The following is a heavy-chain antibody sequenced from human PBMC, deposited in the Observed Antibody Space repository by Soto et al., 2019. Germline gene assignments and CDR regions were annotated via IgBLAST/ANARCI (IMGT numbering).Heavy chain of an antibody. CDR2: IIPIFGTA. Sequence: SVKVSCKASGGTFSSYAISWVRQAPGQGLEWMGGIIPIFGTANYAQKFQGRVTITADESTSTAYMELSSLRSEDTAVYYCARDPTYYDFWSGYYRSNWFDPWGQGTLVTVSS. CDR3: ARDPTYYDFWSGYYRSNWFDP. D-gene: IGHD3-3*01. CDR1: GGTFSSYA. V-gene: IGHV1-69*13. J-gene: IGHJ5*02.